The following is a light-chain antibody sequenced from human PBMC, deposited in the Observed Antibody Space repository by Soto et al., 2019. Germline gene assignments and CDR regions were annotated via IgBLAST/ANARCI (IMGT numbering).Light chain of an antibody. CDR2: EVG. CDR1: SSDLGGYNY. J-gene: IGLJ2*01. CDR3: SSYTTRNEVV. V-gene: IGLV2-14*01. Sequence: QSALTQPASVSGSPGQSITISCTGTSSDLGGYNYVSWYQQHPGKAPKLMTYEVGNRPSGVSNRFSGSKSDNTASLTISGLQSEDEADYYCSSYTTRNEVVFCGGTKVTVL.